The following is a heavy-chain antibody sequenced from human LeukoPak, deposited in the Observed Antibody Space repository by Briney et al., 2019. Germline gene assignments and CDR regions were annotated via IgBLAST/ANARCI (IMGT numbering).Heavy chain of an antibody. D-gene: IGHD6-19*01. V-gene: IGHV4-34*01. Sequence: SETLSLTCAVYGESFSGYYWSWIRQPPGKGLEWIGEINHSGSTNYNPSLKSRVTISVDTSKNQFSLKLSSVTAADTAVYYCARGRPAVVDYWGQGTLVTVSS. J-gene: IGHJ4*02. CDR3: ARGRPAVVDY. CDR2: INHSGST. CDR1: GESFSGYY.